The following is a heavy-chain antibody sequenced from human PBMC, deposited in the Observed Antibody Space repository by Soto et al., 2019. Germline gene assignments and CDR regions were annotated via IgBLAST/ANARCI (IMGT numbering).Heavy chain of an antibody. Sequence: ASVNVSCKASGYTFTGYAMLWVRQAPGQRLEWMGWINAGNGNTKYSQKFQGRVTITRDTSASTAYMELSSLRSEDTAVYYCAKAVAVAADFDYWGQGTLVTVSS. J-gene: IGHJ4*02. D-gene: IGHD6-19*01. CDR1: GYTFTGYA. CDR2: INAGNGNT. V-gene: IGHV1-3*01. CDR3: AKAVAVAADFDY.